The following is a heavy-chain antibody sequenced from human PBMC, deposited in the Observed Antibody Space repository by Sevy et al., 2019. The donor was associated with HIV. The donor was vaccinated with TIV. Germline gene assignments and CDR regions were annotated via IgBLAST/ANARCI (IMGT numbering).Heavy chain of an antibody. CDR3: ATCTTGTTGNAFDI. V-gene: IGHV3-11*01. D-gene: IGHD1-1*01. CDR1: GFTFSDYN. CDR2: ISSSGSTI. J-gene: IGHJ3*02. Sequence: GGSLRLSCAASGFTFSDYNMSWIRQAPGKGLEWVSYISSSGSTIYYAYSVKGRFTISRDNAKNSLYLQMNSLRAEDTAVYYCATCTTGTTGNAFDIWGQGTMVTVSS.